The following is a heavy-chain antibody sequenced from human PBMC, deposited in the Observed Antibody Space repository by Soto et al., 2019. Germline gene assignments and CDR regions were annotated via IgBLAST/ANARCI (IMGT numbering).Heavy chain of an antibody. D-gene: IGHD3-22*01. V-gene: IGHV4-34*01. CDR2: INHSGST. J-gene: IGHJ3*02. CDR1: GGSFSGYY. Sequence: SETLSLTCAVYGGSFSGYYWSWIRQPPGKGLEWIGEINHSGSTNYNPSLKSRVTISVDTSKNQFSLKLSSVTAADTAVYYCARGSHDSSGYYSAPRNEDAFDIWCQGTLVT. CDR3: ARGSHDSSGYYSAPRNEDAFDI.